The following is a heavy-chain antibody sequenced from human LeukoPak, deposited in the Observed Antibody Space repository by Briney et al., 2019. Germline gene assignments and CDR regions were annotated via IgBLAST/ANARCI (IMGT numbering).Heavy chain of an antibody. CDR1: GYTFTSYG. J-gene: IGHJ4*02. CDR2: ISAYNGNT. CDR3: ARTPLRFLEWLLAY. D-gene: IGHD3-3*01. V-gene: IGHV1-18*01. Sequence: ASVMVSCKASGYTFTSYGISWVRQAPGQGLEWMGWISAYNGNTNYAQKLQGRVSMTTDTSTTTAYMELRSLRSDDTAVYYCARTPLRFLEWLLAYWGQGTLCSGSS.